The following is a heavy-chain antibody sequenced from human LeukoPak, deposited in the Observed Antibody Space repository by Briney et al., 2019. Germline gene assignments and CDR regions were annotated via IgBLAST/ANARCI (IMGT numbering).Heavy chain of an antibody. Sequence: PGGSLRLSCAASGFTFNSYAMHWVRQAPGKGLEYVSAISSNGGSTYSANSVKGRFTIARDNSKNTLYLQMGSLRPEDMAVYYCARYGGAFADYWGQGTLVTVSS. CDR1: GFTFNSYA. CDR2: ISSNGGST. V-gene: IGHV3-64*01. D-gene: IGHD3-16*01. CDR3: ARYGGAFADY. J-gene: IGHJ4*02.